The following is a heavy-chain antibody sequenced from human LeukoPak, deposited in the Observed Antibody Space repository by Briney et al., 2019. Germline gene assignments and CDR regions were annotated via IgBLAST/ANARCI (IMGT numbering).Heavy chain of an antibody. V-gene: IGHV3-73*01. D-gene: IGHD2-15*01. CDR3: TRHNGDYCSGGSCYWNGVDY. CDR1: GFTFSGSA. J-gene: IGHJ4*02. CDR2: IRSKANSCAT. Sequence: GGSLRLSCAASGFTFSGSAMHWVRQASGKGLEWVGRIRSKANSCATAYAASVKGRFIISRDDSKNTAYLQMNSLKTEDTAVYYCTRHNGDYCSGGSCYWNGVDYWGQGTLVAVSS.